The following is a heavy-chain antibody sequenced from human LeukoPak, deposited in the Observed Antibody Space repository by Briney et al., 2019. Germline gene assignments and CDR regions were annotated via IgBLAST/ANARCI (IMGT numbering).Heavy chain of an antibody. Sequence: SETLSLTCTVSGGSISTSDFYWGWIRQPPGLGLECIGNIFYSGNTYYNPSLKSRVTMSIDTSKNQFSLKLSSVTAADTAVYYCTRQYCIGGNCDTFGYWGQGTLVTVSS. V-gene: IGHV4-39*01. CDR3: TRQYCIGGNCDTFGY. J-gene: IGHJ4*02. CDR1: GGSISTSDFY. D-gene: IGHD2-15*01. CDR2: IFYSGNT.